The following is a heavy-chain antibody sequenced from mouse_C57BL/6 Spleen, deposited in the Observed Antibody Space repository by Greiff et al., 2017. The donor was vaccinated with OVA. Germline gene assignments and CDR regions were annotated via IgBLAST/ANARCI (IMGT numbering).Heavy chain of an antibody. CDR2: IYPGDGDT. Sequence: QVQLQQSGAELVKPGASVKISCKASGYAFSSYWMNWVKQRPGKGLEWIGQIYPGDGDTNYNGKFKGKATLTADKSSSTAYMQLSSLTSEDSAVYFCARERVITTVVEEYFDVWGTGTTVTVSS. CDR1: GYAFSSYW. V-gene: IGHV1-80*01. CDR3: ARERVITTVVEEYFDV. D-gene: IGHD1-1*01. J-gene: IGHJ1*03.